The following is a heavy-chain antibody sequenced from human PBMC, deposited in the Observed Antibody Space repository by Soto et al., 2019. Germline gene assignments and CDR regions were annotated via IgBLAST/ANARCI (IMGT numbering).Heavy chain of an antibody. Sequence: PSETLSLTCAVYGGSFNEYYWSWIRQPPGKGLEWIGEINHSGSTNYNPSLKSRVTISVDTSKNQFSLKLSSVTAADTAVYYCARDRPRWAAAGMDVWGKGTTVTVSS. J-gene: IGHJ6*03. V-gene: IGHV4-34*01. D-gene: IGHD6-13*01. CDR2: INHSGST. CDR1: GGSFNEYY. CDR3: ARDRPRWAAAGMDV.